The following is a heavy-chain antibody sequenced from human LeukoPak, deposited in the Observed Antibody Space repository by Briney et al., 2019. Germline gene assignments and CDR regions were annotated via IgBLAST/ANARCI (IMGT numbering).Heavy chain of an antibody. J-gene: IGHJ4*02. CDR3: ARVYRDTYGQN. Sequence: ASVKVSCKTSGYTFTSYGISWVRQAPGQGLEWLGWISAYNGNTNYAQNLQGRVTMTTDTSTSTAYMEVRSLRSNDTSIYYCARVYRDTYGQNWGQGTLVTVSS. CDR2: ISAYNGNT. CDR1: GYTFTSYG. V-gene: IGHV1-18*04. D-gene: IGHD5-18*01.